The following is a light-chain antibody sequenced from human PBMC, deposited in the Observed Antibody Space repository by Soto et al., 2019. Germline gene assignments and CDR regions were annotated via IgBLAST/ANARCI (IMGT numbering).Light chain of an antibody. V-gene: IGKV1-39*01. CDR2: GTS. CDR1: QSISTY. Sequence: DIQMTQSPPSLSASVGARVTITCRASQSISTYLNWYQQKPGKAPKVLIYGTSNLQSGVPSRFSGGGTGTDFTPTISSLQPEDFAAYYCQQSYSSRWTFGQGTKVEVK. J-gene: IGKJ1*01. CDR3: QQSYSSRWT.